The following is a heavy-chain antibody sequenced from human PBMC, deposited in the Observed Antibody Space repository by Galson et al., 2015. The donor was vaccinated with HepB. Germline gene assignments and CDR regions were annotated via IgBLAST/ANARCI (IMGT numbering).Heavy chain of an antibody. V-gene: IGHV1-69*06. CDR2: INPNFGKA. D-gene: IGHD2-15*01. CDR3: ARGVAGSSYFDS. CDR1: GYTFSSYA. Sequence: SVKVSCRASGYTFSSYAISWVRQAPGQGLEWMGGINPNFGKANYAQKFQGRVTITADKSTSTAYMELSSLRSEDTAVYYCARGVAGSSYFDSWGQGTLVTVSS. J-gene: IGHJ4*02.